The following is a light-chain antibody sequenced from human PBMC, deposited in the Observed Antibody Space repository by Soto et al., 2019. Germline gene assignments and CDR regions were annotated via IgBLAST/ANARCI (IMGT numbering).Light chain of an antibody. CDR3: LQYNSHPYT. J-gene: IGKJ2*01. V-gene: IGKV1-5*03. CDR2: KTS. CDR1: QNVNIW. Sequence: DIQVTQSPSTLSAYVGDRVIITCRASQNVNIWLAWYQQRPREAPKLLIYKTSSLESEVPSRFSGSGSGTEFTLTISSLEPDDFGTYFCLQYNSHPYTFGQGTKLEIK.